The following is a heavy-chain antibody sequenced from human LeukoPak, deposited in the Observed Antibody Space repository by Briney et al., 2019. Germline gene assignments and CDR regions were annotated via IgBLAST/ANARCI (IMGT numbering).Heavy chain of an antibody. Sequence: ASVKVSCKASGYTFTSYDLNWVRWATGQGLEWMGWMSPASGNTGYAQEFQGRVTMTRDTSVSTAYMELNSLRSEDTAVYCCARGPPNWGFDSWGQGTLVTVSS. J-gene: IGHJ4*02. V-gene: IGHV1-8*01. CDR1: GYTFTSYD. CDR2: MSPASGNT. CDR3: ARGPPNWGFDS. D-gene: IGHD7-27*01.